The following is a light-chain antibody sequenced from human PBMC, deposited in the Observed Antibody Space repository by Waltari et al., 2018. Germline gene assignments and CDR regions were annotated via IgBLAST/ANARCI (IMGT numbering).Light chain of an antibody. CDR3: MILHNNAVV. Sequence: QAVLTQPASLSASPGASVSLTCTLRSGISVGTYKIYWYQQRPGTPPQFLVKYRSDSTNGRGSGVPSRFSGPRDTSANAGSLLISGLQSEDEADYYCMILHNNAVVFGGGTRLTVL. CDR2: YRSDSTN. CDR1: SGISVGTYK. J-gene: IGLJ3*02. V-gene: IGLV5-45*01.